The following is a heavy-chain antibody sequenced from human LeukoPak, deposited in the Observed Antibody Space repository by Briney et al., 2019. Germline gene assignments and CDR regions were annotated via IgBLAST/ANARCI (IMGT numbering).Heavy chain of an antibody. D-gene: IGHD6-19*01. CDR2: LYYTGST. CDR3: VKSGGYGLIGY. Sequence: PSETLSLTCTVSGGSISSSSYYWGWIRQPPGKGLEWIGNLYYTGSTYYNASLQSRVTISIDMSKNQFSLRLSSVTAADTAMYYCVKSGGYGLIGYWGQGTLVTVSS. CDR1: GGSISSSSYY. J-gene: IGHJ4*02. V-gene: IGHV4-39*01.